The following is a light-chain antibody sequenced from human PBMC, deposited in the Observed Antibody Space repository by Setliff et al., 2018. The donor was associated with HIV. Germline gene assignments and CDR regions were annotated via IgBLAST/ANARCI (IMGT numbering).Light chain of an antibody. J-gene: IGLJ1*01. CDR3: SSYAGNNLYV. V-gene: IGLV2-8*01. CDR1: SSDIGDYNY. Sequence: QSVLTQPASVSGSPGQSITISCTGTSSDIGDYNYVSWFQHRPGNAPKLIIYEVTKRPSGVPNRFSGSKSGNTASLTVSWLQTEDEADYYCSSYAGNNLYVFGTGTKVTVL. CDR2: EVT.